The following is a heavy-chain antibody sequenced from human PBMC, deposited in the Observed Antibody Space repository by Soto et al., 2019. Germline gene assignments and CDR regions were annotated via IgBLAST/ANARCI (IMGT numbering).Heavy chain of an antibody. V-gene: IGHV5-51*01. J-gene: IGHJ1*01. CDR2: IYPGDSDT. D-gene: IGHD6-13*01. CDR1: GYSVTTNW. CDR3: ARHSGVAEDGTD. Sequence: PGESLKISCNGSGYSVTTNWIGWVRQMPGKGLEWMGVIYPGDSDTRYSPSFQGQVAISADKSINTAYLQWSSLKASDTAMYYCARHSGVAEDGTDWGQGTLVTVSS.